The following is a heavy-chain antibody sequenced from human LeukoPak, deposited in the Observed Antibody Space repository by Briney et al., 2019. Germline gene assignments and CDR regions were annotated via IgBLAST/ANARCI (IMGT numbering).Heavy chain of an antibody. D-gene: IGHD3-22*01. CDR3: ARGKVVVAFDY. CDR2: INHSGST. V-gene: IGHV4-34*01. CDR1: GGSFSGYY. J-gene: IGHJ4*02. Sequence: SETLSLTCAVYGGSFSGYYWSWIRQPPGKGLEWIGEINHSGSTNYNPSLKSRVTISVDTSKNQFSLKLSSVTAADMAVYYCARGKVVVAFDYWGQGTLVTVSS.